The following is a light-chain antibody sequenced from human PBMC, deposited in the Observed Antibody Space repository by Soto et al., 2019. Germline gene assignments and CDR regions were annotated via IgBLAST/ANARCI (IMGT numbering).Light chain of an antibody. J-gene: IGLJ2*01. Sequence: QSVLTQPPSASGTPGQRVTISCSGSSSNIGSNYVFWYQHLPGTAPKRLIYRNNQRPSGVPDRFSGSKSGTSASLAISGLRSEDEIDYYCAAWDDSLSGVVFGGGTKLTVL. CDR3: AAWDDSLSGVV. CDR1: SSNIGSNY. CDR2: RNN. V-gene: IGLV1-47*01.